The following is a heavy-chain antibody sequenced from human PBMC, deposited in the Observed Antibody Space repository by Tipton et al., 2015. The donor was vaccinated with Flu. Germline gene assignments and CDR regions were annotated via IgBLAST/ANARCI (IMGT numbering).Heavy chain of an antibody. J-gene: IGHJ4*02. CDR1: GGSISSSSYY. Sequence: LRLSCTVSGGSISSSSYYWGWIRQPPGKGLEWIGSIYYSGSTYYNPSLKSRVTTSVDTSKNQFSLKLSSVTAADTAVYYCARVPTGYLVDYWGQGTLVTVSS. V-gene: IGHV4-39*07. CDR3: ARVPTGYLVDY. D-gene: IGHD1-14*01. CDR2: IYYSGST.